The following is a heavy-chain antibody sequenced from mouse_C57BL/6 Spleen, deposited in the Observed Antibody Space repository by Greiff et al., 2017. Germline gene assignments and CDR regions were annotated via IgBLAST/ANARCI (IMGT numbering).Heavy chain of an antibody. V-gene: IGHV1-22*01. CDR3: ASSSYRFYAMEY. CDR1: GYTFTDYN. J-gene: IGHJ4*01. CDR2: INPNNGGT. Sequence: VQLQQSGPELVKPGASVKMSCKASGYTFTDYNMHWVKQSHGKSLEWIGYINPNNGGTSYNQKFKGKATLTVNKSSSTAYIELRSLTSAVSAVYYCASSSYRFYAMEYWGQGTSVTVSS. D-gene: IGHD1-1*01.